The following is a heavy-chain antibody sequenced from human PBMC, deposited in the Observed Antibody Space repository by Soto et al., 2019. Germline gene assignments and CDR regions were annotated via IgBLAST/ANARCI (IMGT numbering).Heavy chain of an antibody. D-gene: IGHD3-9*01. Sequence: ASVKVSCKASGYTFTSYDINWVRQATGQGPEWMGWLNPNSGNRRHAQKFQGRVTMTRDTSTNTAYMELSSLESEDTAVYYCARGVLFCNSPRCTHNFYYMDVWGRGTTVTV. CDR1: GYTFTSYD. CDR3: ARGVLFCNSPRCTHNFYYMDV. CDR2: LNPNSGNR. V-gene: IGHV1-8*01. J-gene: IGHJ6*03.